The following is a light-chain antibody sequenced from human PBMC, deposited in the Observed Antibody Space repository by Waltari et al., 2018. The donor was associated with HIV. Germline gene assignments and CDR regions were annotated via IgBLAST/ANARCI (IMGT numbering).Light chain of an antibody. CDR1: SSDVGGSNY. V-gene: IGLV2-11*01. Sequence: QSALTQPRPVSRSPGRSVTPSCTGTSSDVGGSNYVSWYQQHPGEVPKFVIYDVTKRPSGVPDRFSGSKSGNTASLTIPGLQAEDEADYYCCSYAGDYTWVFGGGTTLTVL. CDR2: DVT. CDR3: CSYAGDYTWV. J-gene: IGLJ3*02.